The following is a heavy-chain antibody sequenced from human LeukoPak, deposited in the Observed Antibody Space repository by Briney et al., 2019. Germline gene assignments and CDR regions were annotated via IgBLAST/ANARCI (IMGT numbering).Heavy chain of an antibody. CDR2: IIPIFGTA. CDR1: GGTFSSYA. V-gene: IGHV1-69*05. CDR3: ARPRDINNNWFDP. J-gene: IGHJ5*02. D-gene: IGHD5-24*01. Sequence: GASVKVSCKASGGTFSSYAISWVRQAPGQGLEWMGGIIPIFGTANYAQKFQGRVTITTDESTSTAYMELSSLRSEDTAVYYCARPRDINNNWFDPWGQGTLVTVYS.